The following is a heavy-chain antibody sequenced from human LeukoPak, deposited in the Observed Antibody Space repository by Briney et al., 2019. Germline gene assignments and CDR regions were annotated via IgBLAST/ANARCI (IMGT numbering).Heavy chain of an antibody. CDR3: ARVLAGGAFDI. CDR2: MNPNSGNT. Sequence: ASVKVSCKASGYTFTTYDINWVRQAPGQGLEWMGWMNPNSGNTGYAQKFQGRVTMTRSTSISTAYMEPSSLRSEDTAVYYCARVLAGGAFDIWGQGTMVTVSS. V-gene: IGHV1-8*01. CDR1: GYTFTTYD. D-gene: IGHD7-27*01. J-gene: IGHJ3*02.